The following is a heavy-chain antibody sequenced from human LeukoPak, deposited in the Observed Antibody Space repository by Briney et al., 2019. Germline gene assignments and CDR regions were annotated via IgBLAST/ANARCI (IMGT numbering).Heavy chain of an antibody. J-gene: IGHJ4*02. V-gene: IGHV4-39*07. CDR1: GASIRTVSSY. CDR2: IYYSGST. Sequence: SETLSLTCTLSGASIRTVSSYWGWTRQPPGKGQERAGRIYYSGSTYYTPSIKSRVTMSVDTSKHQFSLKLSSVTAADTAVYYCARDAESVYYGSGTFGYWGQGTPVTVSS. CDR3: ARDAESVYYGSGTFGY. D-gene: IGHD3-10*01.